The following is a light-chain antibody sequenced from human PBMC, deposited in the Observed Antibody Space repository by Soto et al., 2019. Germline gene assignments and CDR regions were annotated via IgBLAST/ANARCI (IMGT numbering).Light chain of an antibody. CDR3: QQYGSSPT. J-gene: IGKJ1*01. CDR2: GAS. Sequence: EIGLTQSPGTLSVSPGERATLSCRTSQSVSSSYLAWYQQKPGQAPRLLICGASSRATGIPDRFSGSGSGTDFTLTISRLEPEDFAVYYCQQYGSSPTFGQGTKVDIK. V-gene: IGKV3-20*01. CDR1: QSVSSSY.